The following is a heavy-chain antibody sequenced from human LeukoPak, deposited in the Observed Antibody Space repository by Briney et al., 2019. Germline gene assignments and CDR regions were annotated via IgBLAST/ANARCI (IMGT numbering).Heavy chain of an antibody. Sequence: EASVKVSCKASGYTFTSYGISWVRQAPGQGLEWMGWISAYNGNTNYAQKLQGRVTMTTDTSTSTAYMELRSLRSDDTAVYYCVRDRRGIAAAGTPFDYWGQGTLVTVSS. J-gene: IGHJ4*02. D-gene: IGHD6-13*01. CDR2: ISAYNGNT. CDR3: VRDRRGIAAAGTPFDY. CDR1: GYTFTSYG. V-gene: IGHV1-18*01.